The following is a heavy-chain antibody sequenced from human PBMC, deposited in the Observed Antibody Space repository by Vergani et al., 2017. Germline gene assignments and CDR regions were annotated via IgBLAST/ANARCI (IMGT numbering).Heavy chain of an antibody. CDR3: ASERGACRAAYCHSYDF. V-gene: IGHV4-39*01. J-gene: IGHJ4*02. CDR2: MDYGGRT. Sequence: QVQLQESGPGLVKPSETLSLTCTVSGDSVISTDYHWGWIRQPPGKGLEWIGSMDYGGRTSYNPSLGSQISIPFETPKNQFSLRLTSVTAADAAVYYCASERGACRAAYCHSYDFWGPGTLVGVSS. D-gene: IGHD2-15*01. CDR1: GDSVISTDYH.